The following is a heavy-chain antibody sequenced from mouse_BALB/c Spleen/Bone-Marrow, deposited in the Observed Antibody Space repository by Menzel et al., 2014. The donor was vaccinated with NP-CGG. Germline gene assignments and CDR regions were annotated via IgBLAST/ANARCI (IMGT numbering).Heavy chain of an antibody. D-gene: IGHD2-4*01. CDR3: ARSYYDYDRAWFAY. J-gene: IGHJ3*01. V-gene: IGHV1-4*01. Sequence: VKLVESGAELARPGASVKMSCKASGYTFTSYTMHWVKQRPGQGLEWIGYINPSSGYTNYNQKFEDKATLTADKSSSTAYMQLSSLTSEDSVVYYCARSYYDYDRAWFAYWGQGTLVTVSA. CDR1: GYTFTSYT. CDR2: INPSSGYT.